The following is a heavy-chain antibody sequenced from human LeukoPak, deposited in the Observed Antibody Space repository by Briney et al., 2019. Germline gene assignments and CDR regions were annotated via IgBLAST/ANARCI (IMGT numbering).Heavy chain of an antibody. V-gene: IGHV3-74*01. Sequence: GGSLRLSCAASGFTFSSFWMHWVRQAPGKGPVWVSRINIDGNRASYADSVKGRFTISRDNAKNTLYLQMNSLRAEDTAVYYCGSSDSDWFDPWGQGTLVTVSS. CDR3: GSSDSDWFDP. J-gene: IGHJ5*02. D-gene: IGHD2-21*02. CDR1: GFTFSSFW. CDR2: INIDGNRA.